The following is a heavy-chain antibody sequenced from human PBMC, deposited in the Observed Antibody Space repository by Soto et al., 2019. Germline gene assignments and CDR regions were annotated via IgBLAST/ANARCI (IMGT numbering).Heavy chain of an antibody. CDR2: IYYSGNT. CDR1: GGSISSGYYY. CDR3: ASSWLYGMDV. J-gene: IGHJ6*02. D-gene: IGHD5-12*01. V-gene: IGHV4-30-4*01. Sequence: SETLSLTCSVSGGSISSGYYYWSWIRQPPGKGLEWIGNIYYSGNTYYNPSLKSRLIISIDTSKNQVSLNVVSVTAADTAVYYCASSWLYGMDVWGQGTTVTVSS.